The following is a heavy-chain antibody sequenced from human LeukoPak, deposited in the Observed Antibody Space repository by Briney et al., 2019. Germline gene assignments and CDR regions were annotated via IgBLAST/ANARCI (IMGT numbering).Heavy chain of an antibody. J-gene: IGHJ4*02. V-gene: IGHV3-48*01. D-gene: IGHD6-13*01. CDR1: GFTLSSYN. CDR3: AKKAAAGTPY. CDR2: IRNSGNTI. Sequence: GGSLRLSCAVSGFTLSSYNMNWVRQAPGKGLEWVSYIRNSGNTIYYADSVKGRFTISRDPAKNSLYLQMNSLRAEDTAVYYCAKKAAAGTPYWGQGTLVTVSS.